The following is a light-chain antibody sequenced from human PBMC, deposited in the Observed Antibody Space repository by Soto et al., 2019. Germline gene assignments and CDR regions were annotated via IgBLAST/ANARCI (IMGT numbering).Light chain of an antibody. CDR2: DVS. J-gene: IGLJ1*01. V-gene: IGLV2-14*01. CDR3: SSYTSSSPYV. CDR1: SSDVGGYNY. Sequence: QSALTQPASVSGSPGQSITISCTGTSSDVGGYNYVSRYQQHPGKAPKLMIYDVSNRPSGVSNRFSGSKSGNTASLTISGLQAEDEADYYCSSYTSSSPYVFGTGTKVTV.